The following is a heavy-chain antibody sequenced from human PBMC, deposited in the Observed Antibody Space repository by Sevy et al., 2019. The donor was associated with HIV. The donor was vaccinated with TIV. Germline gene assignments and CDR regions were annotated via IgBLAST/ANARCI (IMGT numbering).Heavy chain of an antibody. V-gene: IGHV3-74*01. D-gene: IGHD2-15*01. Sequence: GGSLRLSCVASGFTFSSYWMHWVRQAPGKGLVWVSRINSDGSSTSYADSVKGRFTISRDNAKNTLYLQMNSLRAEDTAVYYCARGPRVVGAFDIWGQGTMVTVSS. CDR1: GFTFSSYW. CDR3: ARGPRVVGAFDI. J-gene: IGHJ3*02. CDR2: INSDGSST.